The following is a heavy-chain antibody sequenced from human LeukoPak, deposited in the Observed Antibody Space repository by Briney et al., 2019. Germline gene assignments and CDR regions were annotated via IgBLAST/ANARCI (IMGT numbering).Heavy chain of an antibody. CDR3: AKVATTVTTPPYYFDY. D-gene: IGHD4-11*01. J-gene: IGHJ4*02. CDR1: GFTFSSYW. Sequence: GGSLRLSCAASGFTFSSYWMSWVRQAPGKGLEWVAFIRYDGSNKYYADSVKGRFTISRDNSKNTLYLQMNSLRAEDTAVYYCAKVATTVTTPPYYFDYWGQGTLVTVSS. CDR2: IRYDGSNK. V-gene: IGHV3-30*02.